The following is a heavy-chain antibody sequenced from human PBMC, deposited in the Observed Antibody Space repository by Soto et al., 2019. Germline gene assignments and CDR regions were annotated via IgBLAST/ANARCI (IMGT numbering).Heavy chain of an antibody. Sequence: PGGSLRLSCAASGFTFDEYAMHWVRQAPGKGLEWVSLISWDGGSTYYADSVKGRFTISRDNSKNSLYLQMNSLRAEDTALYYCAKPRDCSSTSCYVFYYYYGMDVWGQGTTVTVSS. CDR2: ISWDGGST. CDR1: GFTFDEYA. J-gene: IGHJ6*02. V-gene: IGHV3-43D*04. D-gene: IGHD2-2*01. CDR3: AKPRDCSSTSCYVFYYYYGMDV.